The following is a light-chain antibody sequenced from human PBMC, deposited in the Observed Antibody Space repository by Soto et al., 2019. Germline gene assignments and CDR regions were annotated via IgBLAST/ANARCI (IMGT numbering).Light chain of an antibody. CDR2: KAS. CDR3: QQYGANSPWT. V-gene: IGKV1-5*03. J-gene: IGKJ1*01. CDR1: QRIDSW. Sequence: DSQMTQSPSTLSASVGDRVTITCRASQRIDSWLAWYQQKPGKTPKVLISKASILESGVPSRFSGSASGIEFTLTISNLQTEDFATYYCQQYGANSPWTFGQGTKVEIK.